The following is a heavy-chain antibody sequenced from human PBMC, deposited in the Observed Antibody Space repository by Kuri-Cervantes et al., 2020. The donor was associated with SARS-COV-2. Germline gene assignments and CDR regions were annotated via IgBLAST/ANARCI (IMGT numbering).Heavy chain of an antibody. CDR1: GGSISSYY. J-gene: IGHJ5*02. Sequence: ESLKISCTVSGGSISSYYWSWIRQPPGKGLEWIGYIYYSGSTNYNPSLKSRVTISVDTSKNQFSLKLSSVTAADTAVYYCARDNIVVVPAAIRWFDPWGQGTLVTVSS. CDR3: ARDNIVVVPAAIRWFDP. D-gene: IGHD2-2*01. CDR2: IYYSGST. V-gene: IGHV4-59*01.